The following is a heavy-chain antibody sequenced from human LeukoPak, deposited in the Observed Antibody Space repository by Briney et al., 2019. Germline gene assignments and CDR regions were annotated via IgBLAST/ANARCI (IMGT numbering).Heavy chain of an antibody. Sequence: PGGSLRLSCAASGFTFSTYAMSWVRRTPGKGLEWVSAITGPGGSTYYADSVKGRFTISRDNSKNSLYLQMNSLRVEDTAVYYCARDYKYAFDNWGQGTLVTVSS. CDR2: ITGPGGST. V-gene: IGHV3-23*01. J-gene: IGHJ4*02. CDR1: GFTFSTYA. D-gene: IGHD5-24*01. CDR3: ARDYKYAFDN.